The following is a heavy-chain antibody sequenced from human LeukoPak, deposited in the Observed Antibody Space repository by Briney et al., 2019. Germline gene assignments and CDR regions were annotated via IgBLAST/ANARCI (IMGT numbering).Heavy chain of an antibody. V-gene: IGHV3-23*01. J-gene: IGHJ2*01. CDR2: ISSSGSGGNT. Sequence: GGSLRLSCAASGVTLSSYAMSWARQAPGKGLEWVSGISSSGSGGNTYYADSVKGRFTISRDSSKNTLFLHMNTLRAEDTAIYYCAEDRTVGASYWYFDLWGRGTLVTVTS. CDR3: AEDRTVGASYWYFDL. CDR1: GVTLSSYA. D-gene: IGHD1-26*01.